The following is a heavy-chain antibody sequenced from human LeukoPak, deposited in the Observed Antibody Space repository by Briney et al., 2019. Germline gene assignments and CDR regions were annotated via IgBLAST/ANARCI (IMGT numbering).Heavy chain of an antibody. CDR1: RFTFSSYA. Sequence: PGRSLRLSCAASRFTFSSYAMHWVRQAPGKGLEWVAGISHDGTYEYQADSVKGRFTISRDNSKSTLYLQMNSLRVEDTAIYYCARDRTTVPGMGAFQHWGQGTLVTVSS. D-gene: IGHD6-19*01. J-gene: IGHJ1*01. CDR2: ISHDGTYE. V-gene: IGHV3-30*04. CDR3: ARDRTTVPGMGAFQH.